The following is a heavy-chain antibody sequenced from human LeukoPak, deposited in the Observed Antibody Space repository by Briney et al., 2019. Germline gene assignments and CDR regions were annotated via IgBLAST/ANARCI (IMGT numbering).Heavy chain of an antibody. J-gene: IGHJ5*02. CDR3: ARERGVGAVAGGWFDP. D-gene: IGHD6-19*01. CDR2: IYTSGST. V-gene: IGHV4-61*02. CDR1: GGSISSGSYY. Sequence: SQTLSLTCTVSGGSISSGSYYWSWIRQPVGKGLEWIGRIYTSGSTNYNPSLKSRVTISVDTSKNQFSLKLSSVTAADTAVYYCARERGVGAVAGGWFDPWGQGTLVTVSS.